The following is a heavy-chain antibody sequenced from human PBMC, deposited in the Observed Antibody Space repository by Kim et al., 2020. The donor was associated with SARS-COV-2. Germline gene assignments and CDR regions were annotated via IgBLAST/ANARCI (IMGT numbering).Heavy chain of an antibody. CDR3: ARGDISYGMDD. CDR1: GFTFSTYW. Sequence: GGSLRLSCAVSGFTFSTYWMYWVRQAPGKGLVCVSRINTDGSSTTYADSVKSRFTISRDNAKNTLYLQMNSLRGEDTAVYYCARGDISYGMDDWGQGTTV. D-gene: IGHD2-15*01. CDR2: INTDGSST. V-gene: IGHV3-74*01. J-gene: IGHJ6*02.